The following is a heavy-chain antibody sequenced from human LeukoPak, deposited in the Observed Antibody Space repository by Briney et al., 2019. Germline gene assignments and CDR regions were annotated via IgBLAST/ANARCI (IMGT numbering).Heavy chain of an antibody. CDR1: AGTFSSYA. D-gene: IGHD5-18*01. Sequence: SVKVSCKASAGTFSSYAISWVRQAPGQGLEWMGGIIPIFGTANYAQKFQGRVTITADESTSTAYMELSSLRSEDTAVYYCARDVGDTAMVLDYYYGMDVWGQGTTVTVSS. CDR2: IIPIFGTA. CDR3: ARDVGDTAMVLDYYYGMDV. V-gene: IGHV1-69*13. J-gene: IGHJ6*02.